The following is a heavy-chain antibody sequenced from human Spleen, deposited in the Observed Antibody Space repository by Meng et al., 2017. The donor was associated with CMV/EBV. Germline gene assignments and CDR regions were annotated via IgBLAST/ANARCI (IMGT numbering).Heavy chain of an antibody. J-gene: IGHJ4*02. CDR1: SGYY. Sequence: SGYYWSWIRQPPGKGLEWMGEINHRGSTNYNPSLKSRLTISVDTSKNQFSLKLGSVIAADTAVYFCARGPRGYCSSTSCNRTYYFDYWGQGTLVTVSS. D-gene: IGHD2-2*02. V-gene: IGHV4-34*01. CDR2: INHRGST. CDR3: ARGPRGYCSSTSCNRTYYFDY.